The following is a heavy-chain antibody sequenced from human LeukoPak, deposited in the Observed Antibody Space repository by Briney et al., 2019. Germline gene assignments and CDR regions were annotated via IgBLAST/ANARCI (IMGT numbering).Heavy chain of an antibody. V-gene: IGHV3-30*04. CDR1: GFIFSTYA. D-gene: IGHD1-26*01. J-gene: IGHJ4*02. Sequence: GGSLRLSCEASGFIFSTYAMHWVRQAPGKGLEWLAVISSDGSNKYHVDSVKGRFTISRDNSKNTLYLEMDSVRLGDTAVYYCARDDIIVGATTLDYWGQGNLVTVSS. CDR3: ARDDIIVGATTLDY. CDR2: ISSDGSNK.